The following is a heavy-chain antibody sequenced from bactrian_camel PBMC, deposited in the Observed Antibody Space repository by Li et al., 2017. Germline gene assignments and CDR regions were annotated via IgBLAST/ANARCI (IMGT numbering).Heavy chain of an antibody. CDR3: AADVTAYCSGGSYQ. CDR1: GYTFRC. D-gene: IGHD4*01. Sequence: VQLVESGGGSAQAGGSLRLSCAVTGYTFRCMAWFRQAPGKEREGVASVVNEGRATYADSVKGRFTISQSQDNRKKTSYLQMSNLNTEDTALYLCAADVTAYCSGGSYQWGKGTQVTVS. CDR2: VVNEGRA. J-gene: IGHJ4*01. V-gene: IGHV3S53*01.